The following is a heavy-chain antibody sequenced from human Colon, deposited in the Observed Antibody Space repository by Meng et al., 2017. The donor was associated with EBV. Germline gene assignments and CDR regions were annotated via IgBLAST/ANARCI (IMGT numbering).Heavy chain of an antibody. V-gene: IGHV4-30-4*01. CDR3: ARNYYFDY. J-gene: IGHJ4*02. CDR2: IYYTGST. CDR1: GGSINSGDYY. Sequence: QVRLQVSGPGLVKPSQTLSLTCTVSGGSINSGDYYWSWVRQPPGKGLEWIGYIYYTGSTYYNPSLKSRVTISMDTSKNQFSLRLSSVTAADTAVYYCARNYYFDYWGQGTLAPSPQ.